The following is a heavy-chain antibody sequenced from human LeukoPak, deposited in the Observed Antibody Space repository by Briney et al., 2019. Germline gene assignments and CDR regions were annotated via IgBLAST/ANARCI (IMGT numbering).Heavy chain of an antibody. CDR2: IYYSGST. J-gene: IGHJ3*02. CDR1: GGSISSSSYY. V-gene: IGHV4-39*07. CDR3: ARDPPNSSGWYGLDAFDI. D-gene: IGHD6-19*01. Sequence: SETLSLTCTVSGGSISSSSYYWGWIRQPPGKGLEWIGSIYYSGSTYYNPSLKSRVTISVDTSKNQFSLKLSSVTAADTAVYYCARDPPNSSGWYGLDAFDIWGQGTMVTVSS.